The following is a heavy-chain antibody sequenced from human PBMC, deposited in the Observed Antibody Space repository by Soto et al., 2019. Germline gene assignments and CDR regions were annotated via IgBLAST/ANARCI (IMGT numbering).Heavy chain of an antibody. CDR2: VNSDGSST. J-gene: IGHJ3*02. CDR3: ARDHPYYDFWSGYYKGAFDI. Sequence: GGSLRLSCAASGFTFSAYAMSWVRQAPGKGLEWVSRVNSDGSSTSYADSVKGRFTISRDNAKNTLYLQMNSLRAEDTAVYYCARDHPYYDFWSGYYKGAFDIWGQGTMVTVSS. V-gene: IGHV3-74*01. CDR1: GFTFSAYA. D-gene: IGHD3-3*01.